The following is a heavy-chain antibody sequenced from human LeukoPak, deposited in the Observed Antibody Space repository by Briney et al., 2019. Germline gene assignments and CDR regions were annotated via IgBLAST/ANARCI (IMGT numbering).Heavy chain of an antibody. CDR2: INHSGST. CDR3: ARGPRVLDY. Sequence: PSETLSLTCAVYGGSFSGYYWSWIRQPPGKGLEWIGEINHSGSTNYNLSLKSRVTISVDTSKNQFSLKLSSVTAADTAVYYCARGPRVLDYWGQGTLVTVSS. J-gene: IGHJ4*02. V-gene: IGHV4-34*01. CDR1: GGSFSGYY.